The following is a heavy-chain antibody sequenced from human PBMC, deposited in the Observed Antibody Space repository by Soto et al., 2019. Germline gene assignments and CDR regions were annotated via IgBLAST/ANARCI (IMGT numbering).Heavy chain of an antibody. J-gene: IGHJ4*02. D-gene: IGHD5-18*01. Sequence: EVQLVESGGGLVQPGGSLRLSCAASGFTVSSNYMSWVRQAPGKGLEWVSVIYSGGSTYYADSVKGRFTISRDNSKNTLYLQMNSLRAEDTAVYYCARDGANLGYGSGSYWVQGTLVTVSS. CDR2: IYSGGST. CDR1: GFTVSSNY. CDR3: ARDGANLGYGSGSY. V-gene: IGHV3-66*01.